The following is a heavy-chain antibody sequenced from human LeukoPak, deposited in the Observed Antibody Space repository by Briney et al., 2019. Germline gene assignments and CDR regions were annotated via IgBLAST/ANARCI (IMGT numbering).Heavy chain of an antibody. J-gene: IGHJ4*02. CDR2: INHSGST. V-gene: IGHV4-34*01. D-gene: IGHD2-15*01. CDR1: GGSFSGYY. Sequence: SETLSLTCAVYGGSFSGYYWSWIRQPPGKGLEWIGEINHSGSTNYNPSLKSRVTISVDTSKNQFSLMLSSVTAADTAVYYCARRSGGSDYWGQGTLVTVSS. CDR3: ARRSGGSDY.